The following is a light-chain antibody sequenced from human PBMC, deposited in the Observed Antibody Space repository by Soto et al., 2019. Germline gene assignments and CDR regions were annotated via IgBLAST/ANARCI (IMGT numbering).Light chain of an antibody. CDR2: DVS. J-gene: IGLJ1*01. CDR3: SSYTSSSTL. V-gene: IGLV2-14*01. Sequence: QSALTQPASVSGSPGQSITISCTGISSDVGGYNYVSWYQQHPGKAPKLMIYDVSNRPSGVSNRFSGSKSGNTASLTISGLQAEDEADYFCSSYTSSSTLFGTGTKVTVL. CDR1: SSDVGGYNY.